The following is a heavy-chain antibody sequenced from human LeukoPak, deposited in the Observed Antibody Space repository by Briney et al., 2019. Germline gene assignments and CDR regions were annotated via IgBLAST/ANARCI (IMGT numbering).Heavy chain of an antibody. CDR1: GFTFSSDW. CDR2: INPAGSST. D-gene: IGHD1-26*01. Sequence: GGSLRLSCAASGFTFSSDWMHWVRQAPGQGLVWVSRINPAGSSTNYADSVKGRFTISRDNTMNTLYLHLNSLRAEDTAVYYCARGVRGSYGTDLWGQGTLVTVSS. CDR3: ARGVRGSYGTDL. V-gene: IGHV3-74*01. J-gene: IGHJ5*02.